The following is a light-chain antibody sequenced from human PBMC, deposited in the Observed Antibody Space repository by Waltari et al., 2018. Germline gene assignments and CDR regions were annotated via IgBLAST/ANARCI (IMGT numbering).Light chain of an antibody. Sequence: SYELTQPPSVSVSPGQKARITCSGDALPKKHAYWYQQKSGQAPVLVIYDDSKRPSGSTERFSASTSGTMATLTISGAQVEDEADYYCYSSDSSGTQRVFGGGTMLTVL. V-gene: IGLV3-10*01. CDR3: YSSDSSGTQRV. CDR1: ALPKKH. CDR2: DDS. J-gene: IGLJ3*02.